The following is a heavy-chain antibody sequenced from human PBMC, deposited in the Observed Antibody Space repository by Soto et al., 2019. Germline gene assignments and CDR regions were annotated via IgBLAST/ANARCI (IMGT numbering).Heavy chain of an antibody. D-gene: IGHD3-10*01. J-gene: IGHJ4*02. Sequence: EEKLVESGGGLVKPGGSLRLSCAVSGYSFRTYSLSWVRQAPGKGLEWVSSITGSSTYIHYADSVKGRFTISRDNAKNSLYLQMNSLRAEDTAAYYCARDNNFFDSGRGVDYWGQGTLVTVSS. CDR2: ITGSSTYI. CDR1: GYSFRTYS. CDR3: ARDNNFFDSGRGVDY. V-gene: IGHV3-21*01.